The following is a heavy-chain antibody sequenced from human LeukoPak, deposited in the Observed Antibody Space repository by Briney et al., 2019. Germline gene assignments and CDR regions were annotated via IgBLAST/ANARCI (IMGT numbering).Heavy chain of an antibody. V-gene: IGHV1-3*01. J-gene: IGHJ4*02. Sequence: ASVKVSCKASGYTFTSYAMHWVRQAPGQRLEWMGWINAGNGNTKYSQKFQGRVTITRDTSASTAYMELSSLRSEDTAVYYCVTYSGYVKIYYFDYWGQGTLVTISS. CDR2: INAGNGNT. CDR3: VTYSGYVKIYYFDY. D-gene: IGHD5-12*01. CDR1: GYTFTSYA.